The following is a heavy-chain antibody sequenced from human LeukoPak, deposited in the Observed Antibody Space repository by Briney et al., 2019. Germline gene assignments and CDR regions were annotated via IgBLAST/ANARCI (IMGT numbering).Heavy chain of an antibody. J-gene: IGHJ4*02. V-gene: IGHV3-23*01. CDR3: ARWVRYGDYPDY. Sequence: GRSLRLSCAASGFTFSSYAMSWVRQAPGKGLEWVSAISGSGGSTYYADSVKGRFTISRDNAKNSLYLQMNGLRAEDTAVYYCARWVRYGDYPDYWGQGTLVTVSS. CDR1: GFTFSSYA. D-gene: IGHD4-17*01. CDR2: ISGSGGST.